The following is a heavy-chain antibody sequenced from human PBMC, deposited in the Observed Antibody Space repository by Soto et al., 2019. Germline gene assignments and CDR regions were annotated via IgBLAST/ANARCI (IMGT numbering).Heavy chain of an antibody. CDR3: AKDQYSSSSGYYYYGMDV. CDR1: GFTFSSYG. J-gene: IGHJ6*02. D-gene: IGHD6-6*01. Sequence: TGGSLRLSCAASGFTFSSYGMHWVRQAPGKGLEWVAVISYDGSNKYYADSVKGRFTISRDNSKNTLYLQMNSLRAEDTAVYYCAKDQYSSSSGYYYYGMDVWGQGTTVTVSS. V-gene: IGHV3-30*18. CDR2: ISYDGSNK.